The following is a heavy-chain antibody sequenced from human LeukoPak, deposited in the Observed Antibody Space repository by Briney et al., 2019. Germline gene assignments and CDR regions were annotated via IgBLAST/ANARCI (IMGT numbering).Heavy chain of an antibody. V-gene: IGHV1-2*02. J-gene: IGHJ4*02. CDR3: ARDPRIAAAGEGYDY. CDR2: INSNSGGT. Sequence: ASVTASCKASGYTFTGYYMHWVRQAPGQGLEWMGWINSNSGGTNYAQKFQGRVTMTRDTSISTAYMELSRLRSDDTAVYYCARDPRIAAAGEGYDYWGQGALVTVSS. CDR1: GYTFTGYY. D-gene: IGHD6-13*01.